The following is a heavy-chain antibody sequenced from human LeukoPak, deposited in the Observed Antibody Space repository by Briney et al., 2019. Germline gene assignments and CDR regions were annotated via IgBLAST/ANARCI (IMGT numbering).Heavy chain of an antibody. J-gene: IGHJ4*02. CDR3: ARGSSGRYFAFIDY. V-gene: IGHV3-7*01. CDR1: GFTFSSYA. CDR2: INQDASEK. Sequence: QTGGSLRLSCAASGFTFSSYAMHWVRQAPGKGLEWVASINQDASEKYYVDSVKGRFTISRDNGKNSMYLQMNSLRVDDTAVYYCARGSSGRYFAFIDYWGQGILVTVSS. D-gene: IGHD1-26*01.